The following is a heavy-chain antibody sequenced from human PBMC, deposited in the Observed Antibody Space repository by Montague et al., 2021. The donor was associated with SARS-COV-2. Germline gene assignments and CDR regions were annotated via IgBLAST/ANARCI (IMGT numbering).Heavy chain of an antibody. CDR3: SRIAFAVIPH. V-gene: IGHV6-1*01. Sequence: CAISGDSDGVVELSADRKSTRLYSSLAKMACADFCFKKNNDYAASVAGRVTVNPDTSKNQVSLELRSVTPEDTAVYYCSRIAFAVIPHWGQGTLVTVSS. D-gene: IGHD3-16*01. CDR1: GDSDGVVELSAD. J-gene: IGHJ4*02. CDR2: ADFCFKKNN.